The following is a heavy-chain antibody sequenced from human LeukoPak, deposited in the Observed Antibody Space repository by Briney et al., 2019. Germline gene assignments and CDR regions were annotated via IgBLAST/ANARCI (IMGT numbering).Heavy chain of an antibody. Sequence: GASVKVSCKASGGTLSSYAISWVRQAPGQGLEWMGRIIPLLAIPKYAQKFQGRVTIAADTSTVYMELSSLRYEDTAVYYCAKAADILTGYPLMNWGQGTLVTGSS. CDR2: IIPLLAIP. J-gene: IGHJ4*02. CDR1: GGTLSSYA. CDR3: AKAADILTGYPLMN. V-gene: IGHV1-69*04. D-gene: IGHD3-9*01.